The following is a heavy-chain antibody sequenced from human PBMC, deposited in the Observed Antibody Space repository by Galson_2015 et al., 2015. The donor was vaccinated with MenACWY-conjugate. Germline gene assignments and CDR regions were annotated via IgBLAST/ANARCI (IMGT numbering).Heavy chain of an antibody. CDR2: ISYDGSNK. D-gene: IGHD1-26*01. V-gene: IGHV3-30*04. CDR1: GFTFSSYA. CDR3: ARVKYSGSYYFDY. J-gene: IGHJ4*02. Sequence: SLRLSCAASGFTFSSYAMHWVRQAPGKGLEWVAVISYDGSNKYYADSVKGRFTISRDNSKNTLYLQMNSLRAEDTAVYYCARVKYSGSYYFDYWDQGALVTVSS.